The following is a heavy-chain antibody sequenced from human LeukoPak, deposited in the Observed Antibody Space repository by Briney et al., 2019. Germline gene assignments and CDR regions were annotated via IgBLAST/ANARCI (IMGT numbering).Heavy chain of an antibody. J-gene: IGHJ4*02. Sequence: ASVEVSRKASGYTFTSYAMHWVRQAPGQRLEWMGWINAGNGNTKYSQKFQGRVTITRDTSASTAYMELSSLTSEDTAVYFCATELVRAVITTDYWGQGTLVTVSS. CDR2: INAGNGNT. CDR3: ATELVRAVITTDY. D-gene: IGHD3-10*01. V-gene: IGHV1-3*01. CDR1: GYTFTSYA.